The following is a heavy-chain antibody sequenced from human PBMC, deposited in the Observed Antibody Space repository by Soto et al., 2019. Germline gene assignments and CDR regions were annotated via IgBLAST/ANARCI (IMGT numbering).Heavy chain of an antibody. Sequence: GGSLRLSCAASGFTFSSYAMSWVRQAPGKGLEWVSAISGSGGSTYYADSVKGRFTISRDNSKNTLYLQMNSLRAEDTAVYYCAKYRGLWFGEFYAFDIRGQRTMVTGSS. CDR3: AKYRGLWFGEFYAFDI. CDR1: GFTFSSYA. D-gene: IGHD3-10*01. V-gene: IGHV3-23*01. J-gene: IGHJ3*02. CDR2: ISGSGGST.